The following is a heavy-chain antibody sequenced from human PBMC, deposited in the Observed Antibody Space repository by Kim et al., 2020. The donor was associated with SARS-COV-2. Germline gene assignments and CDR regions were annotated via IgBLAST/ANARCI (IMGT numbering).Heavy chain of an antibody. J-gene: IGHJ4*02. CDR1: GGSISSYY. V-gene: IGHV4-59*01. CDR3: ARLVGSGSHRGDY. Sequence: SETLSLTCTVSGGSISSYYWSWIRQPPGKGLEWIGYIYYSGSTNYNPSLKSRVTISGDTSKNQFSLKLSSVTAADTAVYYCARLVGSGSHRGDYWGQGTLVTVSS. D-gene: IGHD3-10*01. CDR2: IYYSGST.